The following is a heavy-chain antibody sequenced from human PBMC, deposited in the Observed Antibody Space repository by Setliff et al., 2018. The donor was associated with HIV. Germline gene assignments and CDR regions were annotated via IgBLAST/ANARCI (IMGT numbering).Heavy chain of an antibody. Sequence: SETLSLTCTASGDSINSHYWSWIRQPPGKGLEWIGFTYYSGGTNYNPSLESRVTISVDTSKNHFSLNLTSVTAADTAIYYCARNGVGDAPFDSWGQGTLVTVS. J-gene: IGHJ4*02. V-gene: IGHV4-59*11. D-gene: IGHD3-3*01. CDR1: GDSINSHY. CDR2: TYYSGGT. CDR3: ARNGVGDAPFDS.